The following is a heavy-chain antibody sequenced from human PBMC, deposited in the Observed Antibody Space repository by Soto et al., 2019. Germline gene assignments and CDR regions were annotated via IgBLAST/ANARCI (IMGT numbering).Heavy chain of an antibody. CDR3: ARDSVMITFGGVIVNRFDY. J-gene: IGHJ4*02. D-gene: IGHD3-16*02. Sequence: SVKVSCKASGGTFSSYTISWVRQAPGQGLEWMGRIIPILGIANYAQKFQGRVTITADKSTSTAYMELSSLRSEDTAVYYCARDSVMITFGGVIVNRFDYWGQGTLVTVSS. V-gene: IGHV1-69*04. CDR2: IIPILGIA. CDR1: GGTFSSYT.